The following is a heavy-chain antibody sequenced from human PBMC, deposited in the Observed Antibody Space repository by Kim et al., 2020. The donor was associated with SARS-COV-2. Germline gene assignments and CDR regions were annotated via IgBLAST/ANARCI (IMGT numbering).Heavy chain of an antibody. CDR1: GGTFSSYA. J-gene: IGHJ6*02. CDR3: ARNYDSSGYYTRDYYYYGMDV. CDR2: IIPIFDTA. Sequence: SVKVSCKASGGTFSSYAVSWVRQAPGQGLEWMGVIIPIFDTAHYAQKFQGRVTIIADESTSTAYMELSSLRSEDTAVYYCARNYDSSGYYTRDYYYYGMDVWGQGTTVTVSS. D-gene: IGHD3-22*01. V-gene: IGHV1-69*13.